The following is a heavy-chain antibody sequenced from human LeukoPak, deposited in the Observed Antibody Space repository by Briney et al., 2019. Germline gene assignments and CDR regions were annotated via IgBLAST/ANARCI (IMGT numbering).Heavy chain of an antibody. CDR3: ARGVKYYDILTGWYNWFDP. CDR1: GYTFTSYD. V-gene: IGHV1-8*01. Sequence: ASVKVACNASGYTFTSYDINWVRQATGQGLEWMGWMNPNSGNTGYAQKFQGRVTMTRNTSISTAYMELSSLRSEDTAVYYCARGVKYYDILTGWYNWFDPWGQGTLVTVSS. D-gene: IGHD3-9*01. CDR2: MNPNSGNT. J-gene: IGHJ5*02.